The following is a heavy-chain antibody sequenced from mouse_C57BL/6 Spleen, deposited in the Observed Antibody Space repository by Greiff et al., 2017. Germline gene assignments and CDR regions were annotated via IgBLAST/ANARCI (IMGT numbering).Heavy chain of an antibody. J-gene: IGHJ4*01. V-gene: IGHV1-53*01. CDR3: ARATTVVATNAMDY. CDR1: GYTFTSYW. Sequence: VQLQQSGPELVKPGASVKISCKASGYTFTSYWMHWVKQRPGQGLEWIGNINPSNGGTNYNEKFKSKATLTVDKSSSTAYMQLSSLTSEDSAVYYCARATTVVATNAMDYWGQGTSVTVSS. CDR2: INPSNGGT. D-gene: IGHD1-1*01.